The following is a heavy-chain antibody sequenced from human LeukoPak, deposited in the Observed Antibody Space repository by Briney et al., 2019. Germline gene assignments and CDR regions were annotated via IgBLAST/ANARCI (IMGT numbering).Heavy chain of an antibody. Sequence: GGSLRLSCLASGITFSSSSMSWVRQAPGKGLEWVSAISPGDYTAYYADSVKGRFTVSRDNSKNTLYLQLNSLRAEDTAVYYCAKAPVTSCRGAYCYPFDYWGQGTLVTVSS. CDR3: AKAPVTSCRGAYCYPFDY. D-gene: IGHD2-21*01. CDR2: ISPGDYTA. V-gene: IGHV3-23*01. J-gene: IGHJ4*02. CDR1: GITFSSSS.